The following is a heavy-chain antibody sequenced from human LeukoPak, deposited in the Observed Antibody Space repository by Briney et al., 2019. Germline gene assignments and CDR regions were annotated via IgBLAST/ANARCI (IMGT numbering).Heavy chain of an antibody. V-gene: IGHV4-39*01. CDR2: IYYSGST. Sequence: PSETLSLTCTVSGGSISSSSYYWGWIRQPPGKGLEWIGSIYYSGSTYYNPSLKSRVTISVDTSKNQFSLKLSSVTAADTAVYYCARLPTDILTDPTTFDYWGQGTLVTVSS. J-gene: IGHJ4*02. D-gene: IGHD3-9*01. CDR3: ARLPTDILTDPTTFDY. CDR1: GGSISSSSYY.